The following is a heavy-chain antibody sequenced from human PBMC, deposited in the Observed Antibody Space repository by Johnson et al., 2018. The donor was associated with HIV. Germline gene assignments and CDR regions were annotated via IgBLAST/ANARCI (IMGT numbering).Heavy chain of an antibody. J-gene: IGHJ3*02. CDR2: ISSNGGST. Sequence: MQLVESGGGLVQPGGSLRLSCAASGFTFSSYAMHWVRQAPGKGLEYVSAISSNGGSTYYANSVKGRFTISRDNSKNTLYLQMGSLRAEDMAVYYCASGGWAVLDAFDIWGQGTMVTVSS. CDR1: GFTFSSYA. CDR3: ASGGWAVLDAFDI. V-gene: IGHV3-64*01. D-gene: IGHD2-15*01.